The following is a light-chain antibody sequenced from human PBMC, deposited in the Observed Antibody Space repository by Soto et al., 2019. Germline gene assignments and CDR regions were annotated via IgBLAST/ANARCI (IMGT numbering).Light chain of an antibody. CDR3: QQANSCPFT. CDR2: AAS. J-gene: IGKJ4*01. CDR1: QRVSTY. V-gene: IGKV1-12*01. Sequence: DIQMPQTPTSVPASVGARVTITCRASQRVSTYLAWYQQKPGEAPRLLISAASSLGSGVPARFSGSGSGTEFTLTISSLQPEDFATYYCQQANSCPFTFGGGTKVDVK.